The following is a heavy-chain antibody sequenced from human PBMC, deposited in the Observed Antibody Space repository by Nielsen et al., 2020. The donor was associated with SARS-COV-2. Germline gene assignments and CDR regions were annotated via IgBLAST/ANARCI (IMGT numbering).Heavy chain of an antibody. CDR3: AREQQLYYYYGMDV. Sequence: GSLRLSCAVYGGSFSGYYWSWIRQPPGKGLEWIGEINHSGSTNYNPSLKSLVTISVDTSKNQFSLKLSSVTAADTAVYYCAREQQLYYYYGMDVWGQGTTVTVSS. CDR1: GGSFSGYY. CDR2: INHSGST. J-gene: IGHJ6*02. V-gene: IGHV4-34*01. D-gene: IGHD6-13*01.